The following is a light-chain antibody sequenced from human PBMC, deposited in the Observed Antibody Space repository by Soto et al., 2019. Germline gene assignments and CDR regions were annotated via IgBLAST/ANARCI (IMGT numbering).Light chain of an antibody. CDR3: QQSFSFPAT. J-gene: IGKJ4*01. CDR2: AAS. V-gene: IGKV1-39*01. Sequence: DIQMTQSPSSLSASVGDIVTITFRVSQSIIDSLNWYQHKPGTAPKLLIYAASSLQSGVPSRFSGGGSGTDFTLTISSLQPEDFVTYFCQQSFSFPATFGGGTKVDIK. CDR1: QSIIDS.